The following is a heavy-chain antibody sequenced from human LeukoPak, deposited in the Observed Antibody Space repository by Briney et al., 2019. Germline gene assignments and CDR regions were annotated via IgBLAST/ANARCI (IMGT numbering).Heavy chain of an antibody. CDR1: GVTFSVSA. J-gene: IGHJ4*02. CDR2: IRSKANSYAT. D-gene: IGHD6-13*01. V-gene: IGHV3-73*01. Sequence: VGSLRLSRAASGVTFSVSAMHWGCQASGKGREWVGRIRSKANSYATAHAASGEGRFTISRADSQNTAYLQMNSLKTEDTAVSYCTRTGSRLKEDYWGQGTLVTVSS. CDR3: TRTGSRLKEDY.